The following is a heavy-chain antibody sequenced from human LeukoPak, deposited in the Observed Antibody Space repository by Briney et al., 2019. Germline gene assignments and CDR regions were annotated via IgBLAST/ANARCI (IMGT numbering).Heavy chain of an antibody. CDR1: GYTLTSYD. V-gene: IGHV1-8*01. D-gene: IGHD3-10*01. CDR3: ARAYGSGRKNYYYYYMDV. J-gene: IGHJ6*03. Sequence: GASVKVSCKASGYTLTSYDINWVRQATGQGREWMGWMNPNSGNTGYAQKFQGRVTMTRNTSISTAYMELSSLRSEDTAVYYCARAYGSGRKNYYYYYMDVWGKGTTVTISS. CDR2: MNPNSGNT.